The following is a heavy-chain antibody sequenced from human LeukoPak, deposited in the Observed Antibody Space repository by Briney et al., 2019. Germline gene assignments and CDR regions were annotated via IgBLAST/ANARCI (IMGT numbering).Heavy chain of an antibody. V-gene: IGHV4-34*01. Sequence: SETLSLTCAVYGGSFSGYYWGWIRQPPGKGLEWIGEINHSGSTNYNPSLKSRVTISVDTSKNQFSLKLSSVTAADTAVYYCARAPSLGRGTDAFDIWGQGTMVTVSS. CDR3: ARAPSLGRGTDAFDI. CDR1: GGSFSGYY. CDR2: INHSGST. D-gene: IGHD3-16*01. J-gene: IGHJ3*02.